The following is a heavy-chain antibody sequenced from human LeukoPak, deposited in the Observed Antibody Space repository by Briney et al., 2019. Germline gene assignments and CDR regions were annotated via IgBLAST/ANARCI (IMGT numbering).Heavy chain of an antibody. V-gene: IGHV1-2*02. Sequence: ASVKVSCTPSGYTLTGYYMQWVRQAPGQRLEWIGWINPNSGGTNYAQKFQGRVTMTRDTSISTAYMELSRLRSDDTAVYYCARGSGSYTPFDYWGQGTLVTVSS. CDR3: ARGSGSYTPFDY. D-gene: IGHD1-26*01. CDR1: GYTLTGYY. J-gene: IGHJ4*02. CDR2: INPNSGGT.